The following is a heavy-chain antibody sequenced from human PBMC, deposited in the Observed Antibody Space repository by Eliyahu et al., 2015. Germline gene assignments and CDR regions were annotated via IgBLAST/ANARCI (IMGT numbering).Heavy chain of an antibody. CDR3: ARRREGSSWCDS. V-gene: IGHV4-39*01. CDR1: GGSISSSGYY. Sequence: QLQLQESGPALVKPSETLSLTCTVXGGSISSSGYYWVWIRQPPGKGLEWIGNIYYTGTTYYNPSLKSRVSISGDTSKDQFSLKLTPVTAADTAIYYCARRREGSSWCDSWGQGTPVTVSS. CDR2: IYYTGTT. D-gene: IGHD6-13*01. J-gene: IGHJ5*01.